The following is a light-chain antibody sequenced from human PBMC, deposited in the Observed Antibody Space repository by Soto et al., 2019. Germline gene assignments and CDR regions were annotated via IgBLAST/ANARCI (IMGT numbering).Light chain of an antibody. Sequence: DIQMTQSPSSLSASVGDRVSITCQAGQGNNNYLNWYQQKPGKAPKLLIYDASNLDTGVPSRFTGSGSGTDFTFTITSLQSDDVATYYCQQYASLPITFGQGTRLEI. V-gene: IGKV1-33*01. CDR1: QGNNNY. CDR2: DAS. J-gene: IGKJ5*01. CDR3: QQYASLPIT.